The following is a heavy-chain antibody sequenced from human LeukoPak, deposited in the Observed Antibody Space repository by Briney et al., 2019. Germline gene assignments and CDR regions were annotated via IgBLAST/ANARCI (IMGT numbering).Heavy chain of an antibody. CDR1: GVSINDYY. J-gene: IGHJ4*02. CDR3: ARIRCGRSGSVCYNH. V-gene: IGHV4-34*01. Sequence: PSETLSLTCGVFGVSINDYYWRWIPQSPGKGLEWIGEISHTEGTRYNPSLESRVTMSVGTSENQLSLKLIFVTAADTAVYYCARIRCGRSGSVCYNHWGLGTLVTVSS. D-gene: IGHD2-21*01. CDR2: ISHTEGT.